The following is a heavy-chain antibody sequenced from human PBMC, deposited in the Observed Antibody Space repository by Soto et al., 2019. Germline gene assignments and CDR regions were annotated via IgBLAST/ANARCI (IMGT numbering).Heavy chain of an antibody. Sequence: QLQLVQSGAEVKKPGSSVKVSCKASGGTFSSYAISWVRQAPGQGLEWMGGIIPIFGTANYAQKFQGRVTITADESTSTAYMELSSLRSEDTAVYYCARDFPRGYSGYDKHFDYWGQGTLVTVSS. CDR2: IIPIFGTA. V-gene: IGHV1-69*01. CDR1: GGTFSSYA. CDR3: ARDFPRGYSGYDKHFDY. J-gene: IGHJ4*02. D-gene: IGHD5-12*01.